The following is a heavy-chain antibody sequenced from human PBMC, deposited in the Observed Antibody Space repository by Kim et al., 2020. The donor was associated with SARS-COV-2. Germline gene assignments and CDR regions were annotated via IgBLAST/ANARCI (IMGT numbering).Heavy chain of an antibody. CDR2: ISAYNGNT. Sequence: ASVKVSCKASGYTFTSYGISWVRQAPGQGLEWMGWISAYNGNTNYAQKLQGRVTMTTDTSTSTAYMELRSLRSDDTAVYYCARVGLTIFGVVNDLDYWGQGTLVTVSS. V-gene: IGHV1-18*04. CDR1: GYTFTSYG. J-gene: IGHJ4*02. CDR3: ARVGLTIFGVVNDLDY. D-gene: IGHD3-3*01.